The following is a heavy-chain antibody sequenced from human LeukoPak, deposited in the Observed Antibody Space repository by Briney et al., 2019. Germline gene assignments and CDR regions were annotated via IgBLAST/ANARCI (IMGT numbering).Heavy chain of an antibody. Sequence: GGSLRLSCAASGFTFSTYAMSWVRQAPGKGLEWVSSISSSDGSTYYADSVKGRFTISRDNSKNTLYLQVNSLGAEDTALYYCAKDRSSSWIYYFDYWGRGTLVTVSS. V-gene: IGHV3-23*01. J-gene: IGHJ4*02. CDR1: GFTFSTYA. CDR3: AKDRSSSWIYYFDY. D-gene: IGHD6-13*01. CDR2: ISSSDGST.